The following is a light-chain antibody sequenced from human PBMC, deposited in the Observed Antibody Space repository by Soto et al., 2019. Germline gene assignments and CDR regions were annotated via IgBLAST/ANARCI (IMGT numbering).Light chain of an antibody. CDR3: QQYNKWPPWT. CDR1: QSVSSSY. J-gene: IGKJ1*01. CDR2: GAS. V-gene: IGKV3-15*01. Sequence: ENVLTQSPGTLSLSPGERATLSCRASQSVSSSYLAWYQQKPGQAPRLLIYGASTRATGIPVRFSGSGSGTYFILTISSLQSEDFAVYYCQQYNKWPPWTFGQGTKVDIK.